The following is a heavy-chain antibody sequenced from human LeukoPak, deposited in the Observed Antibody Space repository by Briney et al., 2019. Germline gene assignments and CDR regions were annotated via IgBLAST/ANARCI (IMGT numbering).Heavy chain of an antibody. CDR1: GGSITNGDYY. D-gene: IGHD1-1*01. V-gene: IGHV4-61*08. CDR2: IYYSGST. CDR3: ARRGWVQLERRPFDI. Sequence: SETLSLTCTVSGGSITNGDYYWSWISQPPGKGLEWIGYIYYSGSTNYNPSLKSRVTISVDTSKNQFSLKLSSVTAADTAVYYCARRGWVQLERRPFDIWGQGTMVTVSS. J-gene: IGHJ3*02.